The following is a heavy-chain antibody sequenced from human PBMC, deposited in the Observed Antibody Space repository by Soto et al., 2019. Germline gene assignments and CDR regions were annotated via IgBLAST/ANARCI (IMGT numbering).Heavy chain of an antibody. CDR1: GFTFNSYA. Sequence: EVQLLESGGGLVQPGGSLSLSCAASGFTFNSYAMSWVRQAPGKGLEWVSVISGSGGSTYYADSVKGRFTISRDNSKNTLYLQMNSLRAEDTAVYYCAKCSPRYSSGLKAYYFDYWGQGTLVTVSS. J-gene: IGHJ4*02. V-gene: IGHV3-23*01. CDR3: AKCSPRYSSGLKAYYFDY. CDR2: ISGSGGST. D-gene: IGHD6-19*01.